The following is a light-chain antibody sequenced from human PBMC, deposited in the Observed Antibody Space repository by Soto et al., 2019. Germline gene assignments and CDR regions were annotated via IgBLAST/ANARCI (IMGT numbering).Light chain of an antibody. CDR2: GAS. Sequence: EKVMTQSPATLSMSPGERATLSCRASQSVNSYLAWYQQKPCQAPSLLIYGASTMATGIPARFSGSGSGTDFPLTLSSLLSEDFVVYYCQQYTSCPSWTFGQGTKVEIK. CDR1: QSVNSY. J-gene: IGKJ1*01. CDR3: QQYTSCPSWT. V-gene: IGKV3-15*01.